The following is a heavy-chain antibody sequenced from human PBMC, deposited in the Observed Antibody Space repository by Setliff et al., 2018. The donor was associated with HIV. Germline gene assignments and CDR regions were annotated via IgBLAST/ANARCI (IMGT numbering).Heavy chain of an antibody. CDR1: GGTFSSYA. D-gene: IGHD6-13*01. V-gene: IGHV1-69*13. CDR3: ARDWVAAAGVMGDY. J-gene: IGHJ4*02. CDR2: IIPIFGTA. Sequence: GASVKVSCKASGGTFSSYAISWVRQAPGQGLEWMGGIIPIFGTANYAQKFQGRVTITADESTSTAYMELWSLRSDDTAVYYCARDWVAAAGVMGDYWGQGTLVTVSS.